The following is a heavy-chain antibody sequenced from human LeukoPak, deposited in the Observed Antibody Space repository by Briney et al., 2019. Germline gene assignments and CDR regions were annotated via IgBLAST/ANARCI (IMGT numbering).Heavy chain of an antibody. V-gene: IGHV3-9*01. CDR2: ISWNSGSI. D-gene: IGHD6-13*01. Sequence: GGSLRLSCAASGFTFDDYAMHWVRQAPGKGLEWVSGISWNSGSIGYADSVKGRFTISRDNAKNSLYLQMNSLRAEDTALYYCAKDLYRGAADAVDWGQGTLVTVSS. J-gene: IGHJ1*01. CDR1: GFTFDDYA. CDR3: AKDLYRGAADAVD.